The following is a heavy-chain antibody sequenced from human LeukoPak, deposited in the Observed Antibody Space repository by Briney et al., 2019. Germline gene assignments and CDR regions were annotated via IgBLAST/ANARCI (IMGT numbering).Heavy chain of an antibody. J-gene: IGHJ4*02. CDR3: VRTRVVVTAYFDY. D-gene: IGHD2-21*02. CDR1: GFTFTDYG. CDR2: INGGGPRT. Sequence: GGSLRLSCSVSGFTFTDYGMSWVRQAPGKGLEWVSTINGGGPRTYYADSVKGRFTISRDNSNTTLYLQMNNLRPEDTAMYYCVRTRVVVTAYFDYWGQGTLVTVSS. V-gene: IGHV3-23*01.